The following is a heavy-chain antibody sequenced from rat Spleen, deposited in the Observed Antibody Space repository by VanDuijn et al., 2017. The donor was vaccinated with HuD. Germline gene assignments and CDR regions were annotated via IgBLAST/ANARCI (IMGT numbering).Heavy chain of an antibody. V-gene: IGHV5S13*01. CDR3: AKRGWYYFDY. CDR1: GFTFSSFA. Sequence: EVQLVESGGGLVQPGRSLKLSCAASGFTFSSFAMAWVRQVPKKGLEWVATITSAGGNTYYPDSVKGRFTISRDNAETTLYLQMDSLRSEDMATYYCAKRGWYYFDYWGQGVMVTVSS. J-gene: IGHJ2*01. CDR2: ITSAGGNT.